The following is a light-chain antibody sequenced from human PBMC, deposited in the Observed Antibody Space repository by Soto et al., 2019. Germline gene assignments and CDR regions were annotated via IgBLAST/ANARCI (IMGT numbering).Light chain of an antibody. J-gene: IGKJ2*01. CDR3: QPTYNTPYT. Sequence: IHMTQSPSSLSASVGDRVTITCRASQRITTYLNWYQQKPGEAPKLLISTSGTLQRGVPSRFTGSGSGTDFTLTITGLQRADFATYFCQPTYNTPYTFGQGTKLEIK. CDR1: QRITTY. V-gene: IGKV1-39*01. CDR2: TSG.